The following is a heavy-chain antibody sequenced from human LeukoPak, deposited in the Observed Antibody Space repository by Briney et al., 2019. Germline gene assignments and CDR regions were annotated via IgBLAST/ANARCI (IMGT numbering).Heavy chain of an antibody. CDR2: IIPIFGTA. D-gene: IGHD3-10*01. V-gene: IGHV1-69*13. Sequence: ASVQVSCKASGGTFSSYAISWVRPAPGQGLEWMGRIIPIFGTANYAQKFQGRGTITADESTSTAYMELRSLRSDDTAVYYCARNLYGSGSYLAYFDYWGQGTLVTVSP. J-gene: IGHJ4*02. CDR1: GGTFSSYA. CDR3: ARNLYGSGSYLAYFDY.